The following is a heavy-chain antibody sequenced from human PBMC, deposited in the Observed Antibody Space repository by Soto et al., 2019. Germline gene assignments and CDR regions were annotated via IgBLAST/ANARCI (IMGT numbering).Heavy chain of an antibody. CDR3: ATGAARPHYYYYYYMDV. D-gene: IGHD6-6*01. CDR2: ISSSSSTI. Sequence: GGSLRLSCAASGFTFSSYSMNWVRQAPGKGLEWVSYISSSSSTIYYADSVKGRFTISRDNAKNSLYLQMNSLRAEDTAVYYCATGAARPHYYYYYYMDVWGKGTTVTVSS. CDR1: GFTFSSYS. J-gene: IGHJ6*03. V-gene: IGHV3-48*01.